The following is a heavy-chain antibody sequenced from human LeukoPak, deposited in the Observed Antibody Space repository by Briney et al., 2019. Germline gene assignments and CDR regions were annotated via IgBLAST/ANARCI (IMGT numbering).Heavy chain of an antibody. V-gene: IGHV3-30*02. CDR3: AREEHYRRYFAL. J-gene: IGHJ2*01. Sequence: GGSLRLSSAAFGFTFSSYGMHWVRQAPGRGLEWMAFIQYDGSNKFYADSVKGRFTISRDNSKNTLYLQMNSLRAEDTAVYFCAREEHYRRYFALWGRGTLVTVSS. D-gene: IGHD3-16*02. CDR2: IQYDGSNK. CDR1: GFTFSSYG.